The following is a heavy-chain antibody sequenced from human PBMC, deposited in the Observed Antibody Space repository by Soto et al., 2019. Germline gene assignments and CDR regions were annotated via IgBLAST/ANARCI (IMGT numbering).Heavy chain of an antibody. V-gene: IGHV4-31*03. CDR3: VKYYYDSSGLNWFDP. CDR2: MYHSGNT. D-gene: IGHD3-22*01. Sequence: SETLSLTCSVSGASITSDDFYCRWIRQHPGKGLEWIGYMYHSGNTYYNPSLRSRVTMSLDTSKNHFSLKLTSVTAADTAVYYCVKYYYDSSGLNWFDPWGPGTLVTVSS. J-gene: IGHJ5*02. CDR1: GASITSDDFY.